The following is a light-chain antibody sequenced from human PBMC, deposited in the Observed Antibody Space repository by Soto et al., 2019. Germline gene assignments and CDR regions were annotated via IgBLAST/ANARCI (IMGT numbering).Light chain of an antibody. V-gene: IGKV1-39*01. CDR3: QQRYSTTWT. Sequence: IQMTQSPSSLSESSGDRVTITCGASQGISTYLNWYQQKPGKAPKLLIYAASSLQSGVPSRFSGSVSETDGTITISSLQQEDGATYACQQRYSTTWTFGQGTKVDIK. J-gene: IGKJ1*01. CDR1: QGISTY. CDR2: AAS.